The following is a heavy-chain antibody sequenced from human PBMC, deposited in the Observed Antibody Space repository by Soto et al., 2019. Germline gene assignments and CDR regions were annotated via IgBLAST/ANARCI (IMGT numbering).Heavy chain of an antibody. CDR2: ISYDGSKI. CDR3: ARDLRKFYYFDA. CDR1: GFTFSTQA. J-gene: IGHJ4*02. Sequence: GGSLRLSCAASGFTFSTQAMHWVRQAPGKGLEWVAVISYDGSKIYYADSVKGRFTISRDNSKNTLYLQMNSLRAEDTAVYYCARDLRKFYYFDAWGQGTLVTVSS. V-gene: IGHV3-30-3*01. D-gene: IGHD4-17*01.